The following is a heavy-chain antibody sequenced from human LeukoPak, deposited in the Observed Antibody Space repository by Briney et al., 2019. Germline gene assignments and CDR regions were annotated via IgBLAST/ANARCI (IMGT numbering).Heavy chain of an antibody. Sequence: PSETLSLTRTVSGGSISSYYWSWIRQPPGKGLEWIGYIYYSGSTNYNPSLKSRVTISVDTSKNQFSLKLSSVTAADTAVYYCARVPQYGDYYYYYYMDVWGKGTTVTVSS. J-gene: IGHJ6*03. D-gene: IGHD4-17*01. CDR2: IYYSGST. V-gene: IGHV4-59*01. CDR3: ARVPQYGDYYYYYYMDV. CDR1: GGSISSYY.